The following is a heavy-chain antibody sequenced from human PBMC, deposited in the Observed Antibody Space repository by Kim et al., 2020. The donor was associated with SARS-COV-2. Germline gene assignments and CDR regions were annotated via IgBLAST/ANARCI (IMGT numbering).Heavy chain of an antibody. J-gene: IGHJ6*02. D-gene: IGHD1-26*01. Sequence: GGSLRLSCAASGFTFSSYGMHWVRQAPGKGLEWVAVIWYDGSNKYYADSVEGRFTISRDNSKNTLYLQMNSLRAEDTAVYYCVRDLLVGATYYGMVVWGQGTMVTVSS. CDR3: VRDLLVGATYYGMVV. CDR1: GFTFSSYG. CDR2: IWYDGSNK. V-gene: IGHV3-33*01.